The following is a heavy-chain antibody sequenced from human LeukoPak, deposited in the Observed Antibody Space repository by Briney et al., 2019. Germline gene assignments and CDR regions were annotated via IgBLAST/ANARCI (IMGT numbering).Heavy chain of an antibody. Sequence: ASVKVSCKASGYTLSELSIHWVRQPPGKGLEWVGSFNPEDGETYSAQTFQGRLILTEDTSTDTAYMELRTLRSEDTAVFYCAASFLRFSPDFDYWGQGTLVTVSS. CDR2: FNPEDGET. V-gene: IGHV1-24*01. D-gene: IGHD2/OR15-2a*01. J-gene: IGHJ4*02. CDR3: AASFLRFSPDFDY. CDR1: GYTLSELS.